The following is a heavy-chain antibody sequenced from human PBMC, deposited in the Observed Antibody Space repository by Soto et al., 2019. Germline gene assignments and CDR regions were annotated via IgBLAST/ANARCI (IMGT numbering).Heavy chain of an antibody. CDR2: IYPGDSDT. D-gene: IGHD3-3*01. CDR1: GYSFTSYW. J-gene: IGHJ4*02. CDR3: ARQIAGDFWSGYSGDY. Sequence: GESLKISCKGSGYSFTSYWIGWVRQMPGKGLEWMGIIYPGDSDTRYSPSFQGQVTISADKSISTAYLQWSSLKASDTAMYYCARQIAGDFWSGYSGDYWGQGTLVTVSS. V-gene: IGHV5-51*01.